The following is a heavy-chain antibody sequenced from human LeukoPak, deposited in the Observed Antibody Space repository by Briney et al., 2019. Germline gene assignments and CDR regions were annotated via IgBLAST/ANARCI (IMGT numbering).Heavy chain of an antibody. CDR3: ASLRDRYSSPPYFDY. V-gene: IGHV5-51*01. Sequence: GESLQISCNGSGYSFTSYWIGWVRPMPGKGLEWMGIIYPGDSETSYSPSFQGQVTIAADKSISTACLQWSSLKASDTAMYYCASLRDRYSSPPYFDYWGQGTLVTVSS. CDR1: GYSFTSYW. J-gene: IGHJ4*02. D-gene: IGHD6-13*01. CDR2: IYPGDSET.